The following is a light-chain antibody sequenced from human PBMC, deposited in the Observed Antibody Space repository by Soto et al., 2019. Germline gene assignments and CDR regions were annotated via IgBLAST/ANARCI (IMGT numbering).Light chain of an antibody. V-gene: IGLV2-8*01. J-gene: IGLJ3*02. Sequence: QSALTQPPSASGSPGQSVTISCTGTSSDVGGYNYASWYQQHPGKAPKLMIYEVSKRPSGVPDRFSGSKSGNTASLTVSGLQAEDEADYYCTSYAGDTSLGVLGGGTQLTVL. CDR3: TSYAGDTSLGV. CDR1: SSDVGGYNY. CDR2: EVS.